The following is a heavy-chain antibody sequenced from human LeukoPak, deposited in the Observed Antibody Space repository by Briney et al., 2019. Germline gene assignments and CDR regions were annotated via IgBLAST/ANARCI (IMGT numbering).Heavy chain of an antibody. V-gene: IGHV1-69*04. CDR3: ARDTYYYDSSGLGYYFDY. Sequence: SVKVSCKASGYTFTNYGITWARQAPGQGLEWMGRIIPILGIANYAQKFQGRVTITADKSTSTAYMELSSLRSEDTAVYYCARDTYYYDSSGLGYYFDYWGQGTLVTVSS. CDR2: IIPILGIA. CDR1: GYTFTNYG. D-gene: IGHD3-22*01. J-gene: IGHJ4*02.